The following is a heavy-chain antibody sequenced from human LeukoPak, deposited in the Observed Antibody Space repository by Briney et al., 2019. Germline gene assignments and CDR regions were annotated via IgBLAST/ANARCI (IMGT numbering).Heavy chain of an antibody. D-gene: IGHD6-19*01. Sequence: PGGSLRLSCAASGFTFSSYGMHWVRQAPGKGLEWVAVISYDGSNKYYADSVKGRFTISRDNSKNTLYLQMNSLRAEDTAVYYCAKDFGGGIAVASPDYWGQGTLVTVSS. J-gene: IGHJ4*02. CDR3: AKDFGGGIAVASPDY. V-gene: IGHV3-30*18. CDR2: ISYDGSNK. CDR1: GFTFSSYG.